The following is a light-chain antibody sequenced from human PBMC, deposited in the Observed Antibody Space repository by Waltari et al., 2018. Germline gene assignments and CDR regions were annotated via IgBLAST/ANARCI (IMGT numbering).Light chain of an antibody. Sequence: QSVVTQPPSASGTPGQTVTISCSGTNSNVGRNNVNWYQQVPGAAPKVDMLSDTHRPSVVPDRVSVSKSGTAASLAISGRQSEDEADYFCGAWDDNLDAYVFGPGTSLTV. V-gene: IGLV1-44*01. CDR1: NSNVGRNN. J-gene: IGLJ1*01. CDR2: SDT. CDR3: GAWDDNLDAYV.